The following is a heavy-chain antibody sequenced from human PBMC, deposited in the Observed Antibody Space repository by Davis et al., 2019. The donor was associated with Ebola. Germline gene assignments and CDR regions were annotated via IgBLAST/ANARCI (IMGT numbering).Heavy chain of an antibody. J-gene: IGHJ4*02. V-gene: IGHV4-31*03. CDR2: IYYSGTT. CDR1: GGSISSGGYY. Sequence: MPSETLSLTCSVAGGSISSGGYYWNWIRQHPGEGLEWIGIIYYSGTTHYNPSLKSRVIISRDTSKNQFSLKLSSVTAADTAVYYCARQSGSVYWGQGTLVTVSS. D-gene: IGHD5-12*01. CDR3: ARQSGSVY.